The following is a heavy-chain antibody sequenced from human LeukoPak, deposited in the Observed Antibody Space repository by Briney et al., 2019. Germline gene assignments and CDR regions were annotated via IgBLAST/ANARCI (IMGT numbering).Heavy chain of an antibody. J-gene: IGHJ5*02. D-gene: IGHD6-25*01. CDR1: GFIFTNYA. CDR3: AKESAAAALNWLDP. Sequence: GGSLRLSCAASGFIFTNYAMSWVRQAPGKGLEWVSGIVGSVGSTYYADSVKGRFTISRDDSKNTLFLQMNSLRAEDTGVYYCAKESAAAALNWLDPWGQGALVTVSS. V-gene: IGHV3-23*01. CDR2: IVGSVGST.